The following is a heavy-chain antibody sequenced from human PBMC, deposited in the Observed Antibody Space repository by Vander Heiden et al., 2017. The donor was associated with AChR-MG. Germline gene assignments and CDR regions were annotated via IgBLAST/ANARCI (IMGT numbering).Heavy chain of an antibody. CDR3: ARGRRYFAY. Sequence: QVQLQQWGAGLLKPSETLSLTCAVYGGSFSGYYRSWIRQPPGKGLEWIGEINHSGSSNYNPSLKSRVTISVDTSKNQFSLKLSSVTAADTAVYYCARGRRYFAYWGQGTLVTVSS. J-gene: IGHJ4*02. CDR2: INHSGSS. CDR1: GGSFSGYY. D-gene: IGHD3-16*02. V-gene: IGHV4-34*01.